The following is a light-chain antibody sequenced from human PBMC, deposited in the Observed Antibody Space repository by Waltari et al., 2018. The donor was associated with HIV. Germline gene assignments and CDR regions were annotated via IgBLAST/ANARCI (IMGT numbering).Light chain of an antibody. CDR2: AAS. J-gene: IGKJ1*01. CDR3: QKYNNAPRT. Sequence: QMTQSPSSLSASVGDRVTITCRASQAIGNSLAWYQQRPGKVPQLLIYAASTLQSGVPSRFSGFGSGTNFTLAIASFQPEDVATYFCQKYNNAPRTFGQGP. CDR1: QAIGNS. V-gene: IGKV1-27*01.